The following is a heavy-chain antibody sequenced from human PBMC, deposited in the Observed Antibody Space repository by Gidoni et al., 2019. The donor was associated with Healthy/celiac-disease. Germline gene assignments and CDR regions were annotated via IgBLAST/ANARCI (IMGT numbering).Heavy chain of an antibody. D-gene: IGHD2-2*01. V-gene: IGHV3-30*18. CDR2: ISYDGSNK. J-gene: IGHJ6*02. CDR3: AKDRQYCSSTSCPHPTYSYDYDGMDV. Sequence: EWVAVISYDGSNKYYADSVKGRFTISRDNSKNTLYLQMNSLRAEETAVYYCAKDRQYCSSTSCPHPTYSYDYDGMDVWGQGTTVTVSS.